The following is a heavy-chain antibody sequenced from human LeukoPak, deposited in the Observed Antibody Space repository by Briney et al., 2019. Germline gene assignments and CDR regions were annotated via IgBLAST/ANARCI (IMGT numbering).Heavy chain of an antibody. D-gene: IGHD6-6*01. J-gene: IGHJ3*02. V-gene: IGHV4-59*01. Sequence: SETLSLTCTVSGGSISSYYWNWIRKPPGKGLEWIGYIYYSGSTNYNPSLKSRVTISVDTSKNQFSLKLSFVTAADTAVYYCARGSIAARNDAFDIWGQGTTVTVSS. CDR2: IYYSGST. CDR1: GGSISSYY. CDR3: ARGSIAARNDAFDI.